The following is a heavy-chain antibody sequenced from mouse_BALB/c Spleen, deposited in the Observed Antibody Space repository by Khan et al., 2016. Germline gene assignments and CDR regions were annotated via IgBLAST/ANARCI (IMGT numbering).Heavy chain of an antibody. J-gene: IGHJ3*01. V-gene: IGHV9-3-1*01. Sequence: QIQLVQSGPELKKPGETVKISCKASGYTFTNYGMNWVKQAPGKGLKWMGWIDTFTGQPTYTDDFKGRSAFSLETSASTAYLQFNSLKDEDTATYLCARGGNGGNYVLFAYWGQGTLVTVSA. CDR1: GYTFTNYG. D-gene: IGHD2-1*01. CDR2: IDTFTGQP. CDR3: ARGGNGGNYVLFAY.